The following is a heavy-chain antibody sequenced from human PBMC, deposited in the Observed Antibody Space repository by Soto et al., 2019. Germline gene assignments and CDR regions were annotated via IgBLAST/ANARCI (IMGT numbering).Heavy chain of an antibody. J-gene: IGHJ5*02. Sequence: GGSLRLSCAASGFTVSTYWMHWVRQVPGKGLEWVSAISGSGGSTYYADSVKGRFTISRDNSKNTLYLQMNSLRAEDTAVYFCAKSPSVVLVPSTLGGNNWFDPWGQGTLVTVSS. V-gene: IGHV3-23*01. D-gene: IGHD2-15*01. CDR1: GFTVSTYW. CDR3: AKSPSVVLVPSTLGGNNWFDP. CDR2: ISGSGGST.